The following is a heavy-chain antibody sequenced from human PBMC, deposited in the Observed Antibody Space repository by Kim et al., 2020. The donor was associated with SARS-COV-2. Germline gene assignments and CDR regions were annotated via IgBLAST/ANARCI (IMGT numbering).Heavy chain of an antibody. V-gene: IGHV3-21*01. Sequence: GGSLRLSCAGSGFTFSSYSMNWVRQAPGKGLEWVSPITRSNSYIYYAASVKGRFTTPRDNSRTSLYLQMMRPGAEDTAVYSWARQFLDLSAAADFCYWG. J-gene: IGHJ4*01. D-gene: IGHD6-13*01. CDR1: GFTFSSYS. CDR3: ARQFLDLSAAADFCY. CDR2: ITRSNSYI.